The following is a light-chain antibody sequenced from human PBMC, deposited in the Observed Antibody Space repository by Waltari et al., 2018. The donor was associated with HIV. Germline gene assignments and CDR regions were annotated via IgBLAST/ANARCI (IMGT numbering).Light chain of an antibody. CDR1: QSVGTS. Sequence: TQMTQPPSSVSASVGDRDTITCRASQSVGTSVAWYQQKPDRTPKLLIFEASRLQTGVPSRFGGSGSGTKFTLTITSLQPQDLATYFCQQANNFPHTFGQGT. V-gene: IGKV1-12*01. CDR3: QQANNFPHT. CDR2: EAS. J-gene: IGKJ2*01.